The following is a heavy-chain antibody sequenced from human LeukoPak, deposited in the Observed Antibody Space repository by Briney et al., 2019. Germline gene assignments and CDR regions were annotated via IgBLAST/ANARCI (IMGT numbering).Heavy chain of an antibody. J-gene: IGHJ1*01. Sequence: ASVKVSCKASGYTFSDYYMHWLRQAPGQGLEYMGWINPDSGATNYAQKLRGRVTLTRDTSINTAYMELSRLRSDDTAMYYCASANFYDSSGYSVRFFQLWGQGTLVSVSS. CDR3: ASANFYDSSGYSVRFFQL. D-gene: IGHD3-22*01. V-gene: IGHV1-2*02. CDR1: GYTFSDYY. CDR2: INPDSGAT.